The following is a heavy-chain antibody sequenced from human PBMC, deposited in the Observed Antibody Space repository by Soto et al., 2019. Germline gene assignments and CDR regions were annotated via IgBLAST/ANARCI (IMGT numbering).Heavy chain of an antibody. Sequence: QVQLVQSGAEVKKPGASVKVSCKAAGYTFTSYGISWVRQSPGHGLEWMGWISAYNGNTNYAQKRQVRVTMTTDTSTSTAYMELRSLRSDDTAVYYCARDFGSSIVGASAGMDVWGQGTTVTVSS. V-gene: IGHV1-18*01. CDR1: GYTFTSYG. CDR2: ISAYNGNT. J-gene: IGHJ6*02. CDR3: ARDFGSSIVGASAGMDV. D-gene: IGHD1-26*01.